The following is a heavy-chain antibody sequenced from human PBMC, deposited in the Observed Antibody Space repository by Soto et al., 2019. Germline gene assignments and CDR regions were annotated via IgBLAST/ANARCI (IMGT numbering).Heavy chain of an antibody. Sequence: GSLRLSCAASGFTFSSYGMLWVRQAPGKGLEWVALIWYDGSIKYYADSVKGRFTISRDNSKKNTLYLQMNSLRAEDTAVYYCARDGLDHFDYWGQGTLVTVSS. CDR3: ARDGLDHFDY. V-gene: IGHV3-33*01. J-gene: IGHJ4*02. CDR1: GFTFSSYG. CDR2: IWYDGSIK. D-gene: IGHD6-6*01.